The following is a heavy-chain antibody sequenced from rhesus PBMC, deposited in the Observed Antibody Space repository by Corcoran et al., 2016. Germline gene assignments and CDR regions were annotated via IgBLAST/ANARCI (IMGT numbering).Heavy chain of an antibody. CDR1: GGSISSNY. CDR2: SSGSGGST. V-gene: IGHV4-173*01. CDR3: ARDLYGSSYFDY. J-gene: IGHJ4*01. Sequence: QLQLQESGPGLVKPSETLSLTCAVSGGSISSNYWSWIRPPPGKGLEWIGRSSGSGGSTDYNPSLKSLVTISTDTSKNQFSLKLSSVTAADTAVYYCARDLYGSSYFDYWGQGVLVTVSS. D-gene: IGHD4-29*01.